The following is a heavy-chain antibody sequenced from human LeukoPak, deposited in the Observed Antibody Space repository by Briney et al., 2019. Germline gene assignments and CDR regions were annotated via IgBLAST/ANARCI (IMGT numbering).Heavy chain of an antibody. CDR2: IKQDGSEK. CDR1: GFTFSSYW. V-gene: IGHV3-7*03. CDR3: ATSGFRGGGSYAFDI. D-gene: IGHD2-15*01. J-gene: IGHJ3*02. Sequence: GGSLRLSCAASGFTFSSYWMSWIRQAPGKGLEWVANIKQDGSEKYYADSVKGRFTISRDNAKNSLYLQMNSLRAEDTAVYYCATSGFRGGGSYAFDIWGQGTMVTVSS.